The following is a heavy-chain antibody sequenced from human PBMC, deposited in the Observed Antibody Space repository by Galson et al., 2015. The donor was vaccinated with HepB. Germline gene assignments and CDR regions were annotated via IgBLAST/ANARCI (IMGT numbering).Heavy chain of an antibody. V-gene: IGHV3-30-3*01. Sequence: SLRLSCAASGFTFSSYAMHWVRQAPGKGLEWVAGISYDGSNKYYADSVKGRFTISRDNSKNTLYLQMNSLRAEDTAVYYCARDGGGGIAARRYYYMDVWGKGTTVTVSS. CDR2: ISYDGSNK. CDR1: GFTFSSYA. J-gene: IGHJ6*03. D-gene: IGHD6-6*01. CDR3: ARDGGGGIAARRYYYMDV.